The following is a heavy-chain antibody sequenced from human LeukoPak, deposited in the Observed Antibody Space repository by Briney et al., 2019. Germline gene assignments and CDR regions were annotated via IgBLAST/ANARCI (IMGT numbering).Heavy chain of an antibody. CDR3: ARVWAARYFDY. J-gene: IGHJ4*02. V-gene: IGHV3-53*01. Sequence: GGSLRLSCAASGFTVSSNYMSWVRQAPGKGLEWVSVIYSGGTSYYTDSVKGRFTISRDNSKDTLYLQMNSLRAEGTAVYYCARVWAARYFDYWGQGTLVTVSS. CDR1: GFTVSSNY. CDR2: IYSGGTS. D-gene: IGHD6-25*01.